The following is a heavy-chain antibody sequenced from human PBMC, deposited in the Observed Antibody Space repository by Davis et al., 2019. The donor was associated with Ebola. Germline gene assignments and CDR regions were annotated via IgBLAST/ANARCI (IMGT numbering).Heavy chain of an antibody. CDR1: GGSISSSSYY. Sequence: MPGGSLRLSCTVSGGSISSSSYYWGWIRQPPGKGLEWIGSIYYSGSTYYNPSLKSRVTISVDTSKNQFSLKLSSVTAADTAVYYCARQKSHYYYYGMDVWGQGTTVTVSS. CDR2: IYYSGST. V-gene: IGHV4-39*01. CDR3: ARQKSHYYYYGMDV. J-gene: IGHJ6*02.